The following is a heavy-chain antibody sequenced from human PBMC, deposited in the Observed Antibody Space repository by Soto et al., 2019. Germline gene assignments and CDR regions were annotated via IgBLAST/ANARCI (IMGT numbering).Heavy chain of an antibody. Sequence: QITLKESGPTLVKPTQTLTLTCTFSGFSLSTSGVGVGWIRQPPGKALEWLALIYWDDDKRYSPSLKSRLTITKDTAKNQVVLTMTNMDPVDTATYYRTHRPSYCSGGSCYPGFDYWGQGTLVTVSS. CDR3: THRPSYCSGGSCYPGFDY. V-gene: IGHV2-5*02. D-gene: IGHD2-15*01. CDR2: IYWDDDK. J-gene: IGHJ4*02. CDR1: GFSLSTSGVG.